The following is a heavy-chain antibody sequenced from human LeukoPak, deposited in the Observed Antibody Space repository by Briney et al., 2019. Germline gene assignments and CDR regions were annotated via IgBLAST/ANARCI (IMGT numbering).Heavy chain of an antibody. CDR2: ISGSGGST. Sequence: GGSLRLSCAASGFTFNNYAMSWVRQAPGKGLEWVSGISGSGGSTYYADSVKGRFTISRDNSKNTLYLQMNSLRAEDTAVYYCAKDQRGGSIFPDYWGQEPLVTVSS. CDR3: AKDQRGGSIFPDY. J-gene: IGHJ4*02. V-gene: IGHV3-23*01. D-gene: IGHD2/OR15-2a*01. CDR1: GFTFNNYA.